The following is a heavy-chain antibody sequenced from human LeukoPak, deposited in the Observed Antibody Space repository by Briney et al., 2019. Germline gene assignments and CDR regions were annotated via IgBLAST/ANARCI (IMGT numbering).Heavy chain of an antibody. Sequence: ASVKVSCKASGGSFNSYAISWVRQAPGQGLEWMGGIIPIFGTANYAQKFQGRVTITADESTSTAYMELSSLRSEDTAVYYCARTDGSGSYYPNRYYYGMDVWGQGTTVTVSS. V-gene: IGHV1-69*13. CDR2: IIPIFGTA. CDR1: GGSFNSYA. D-gene: IGHD3-10*01. CDR3: ARTDGSGSYYPNRYYYGMDV. J-gene: IGHJ6*02.